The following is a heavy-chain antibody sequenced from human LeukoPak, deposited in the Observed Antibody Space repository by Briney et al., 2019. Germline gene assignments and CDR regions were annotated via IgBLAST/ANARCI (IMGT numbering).Heavy chain of an antibody. Sequence: PSETLSLTCTVSGGSISGGGYYWSWIRQHPGKDLGWIGYIFYSGSTNYNPSLKSRVTISVDTSKNQFSLKLSSVTAADTAVYYCAREGGSSSWFNWFDPWGQGTLVTVSS. J-gene: IGHJ5*02. CDR3: AREGGSSSWFNWFDP. CDR1: GGSISGGGYY. V-gene: IGHV4-61*08. D-gene: IGHD6-13*01. CDR2: IFYSGST.